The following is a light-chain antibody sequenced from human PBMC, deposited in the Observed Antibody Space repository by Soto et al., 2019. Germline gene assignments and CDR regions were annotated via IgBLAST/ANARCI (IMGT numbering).Light chain of an antibody. J-gene: IGKJ1*01. CDR3: QQATSFPWT. Sequence: VRMTRSSPSLSASVGGRVTIICRASKSISTYLNWYQQKPGKAPNLLIYTASSLESGVPSRFSGSGSGTDFTLTICSLQPEDFVTYYCQQATSFPWTFGQGTKVDIK. CDR2: TAS. CDR1: KSISTY. V-gene: IGKV1-39*01.